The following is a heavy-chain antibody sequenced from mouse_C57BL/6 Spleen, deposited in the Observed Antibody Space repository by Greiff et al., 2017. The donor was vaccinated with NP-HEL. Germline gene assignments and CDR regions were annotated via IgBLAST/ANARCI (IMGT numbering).Heavy chain of an antibody. V-gene: IGHV5-4*01. CDR1: GFTFSSYA. D-gene: IGHD1-1*01. CDR3: AREWYYGWYFDV. CDR2: ISDGGSYT. J-gene: IGHJ1*03. Sequence: EVNVVESGGGLVKPGGSLKLSCAASGFTFSSYAMSWVRQTPEKRLEWVATISDGGSYTYYPDNVKGRFTISRDNAKNNLYLQMSHLKSEDTAMYYCAREWYYGWYFDVWGTGTTVTVSS.